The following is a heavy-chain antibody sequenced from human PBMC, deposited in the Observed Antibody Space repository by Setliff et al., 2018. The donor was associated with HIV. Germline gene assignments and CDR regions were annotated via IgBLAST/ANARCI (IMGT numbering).Heavy chain of an antibody. D-gene: IGHD6-13*01. CDR2: IYSSGNT. V-gene: IGHV4-31*03. Sequence: SETLSLTCTVSGASISGGGYYWNWIRQRPGKGLEWIGSIYSSGNTYNNPSLKSRVTMSLDTSKDHFFLKVNSLTAADTAVYYCARGPFNLAATGTGYFQQWGQGTLGTVPQ. CDR1: GASISGGGYY. CDR3: ARGPFNLAATGTGYFQQ. J-gene: IGHJ1*01.